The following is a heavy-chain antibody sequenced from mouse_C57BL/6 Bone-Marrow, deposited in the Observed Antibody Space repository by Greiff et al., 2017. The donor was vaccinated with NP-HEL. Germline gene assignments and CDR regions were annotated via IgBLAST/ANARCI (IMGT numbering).Heavy chain of an antibody. V-gene: IGHV6-6*01. CDR2: TRNKAKKHAT. CDR3: TRCLGRAY. Sequence: ADGSLKLSCAASGFTLSDVWMVWVRQSPEKGLEGDAETRNKAKKHATYYAESVKGRFTISRDDSNSSVYLQMNNFRAEDTGISYCTRCLGRAYWGQGTLVTVSA. CDR1: GFTLSDVW. J-gene: IGHJ3*01. D-gene: IGHD4-1*01.